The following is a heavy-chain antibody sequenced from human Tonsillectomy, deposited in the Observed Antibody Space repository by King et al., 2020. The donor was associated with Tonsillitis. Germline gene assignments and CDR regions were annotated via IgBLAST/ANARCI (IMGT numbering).Heavy chain of an antibody. CDR3: ARDRASSSYYGMDV. CDR1: GFTFDDYG. Sequence: VQLVESGGDVVRPGGSLRLSCAASGFTFDDYGMSWVRQAPGKGLEWVSGINWNGGSTGYADSVKGRFTISRDNAKNSLYLQMNSLRAEDTALYHRARDRASSSYYGMDVWGQGTTVTISS. D-gene: IGHD6-6*01. CDR2: INWNGGST. J-gene: IGHJ6*02. V-gene: IGHV3-20*01.